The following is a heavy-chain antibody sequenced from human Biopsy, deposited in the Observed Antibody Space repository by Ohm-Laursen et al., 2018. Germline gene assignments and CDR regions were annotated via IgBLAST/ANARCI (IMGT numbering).Heavy chain of an antibody. CDR1: GGSFSGTY. Sequence: SETLSLTCAVSGGSFSGTYWSWIRQTPGKGLEWIGEINHSESTKYNPSFESRVTMSVDMPKNQFSLKLSSVTAADTAIYYCARGMRSSGWPYFDSWGQGTLVTVSS. D-gene: IGHD6-19*01. V-gene: IGHV4-34*01. J-gene: IGHJ4*02. CDR2: INHSEST. CDR3: ARGMRSSGWPYFDS.